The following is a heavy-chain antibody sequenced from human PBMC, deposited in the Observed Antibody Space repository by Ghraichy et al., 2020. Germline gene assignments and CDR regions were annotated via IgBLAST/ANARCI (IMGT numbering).Heavy chain of an antibody. CDR3: ARRYYDILTGYFPFDY. J-gene: IGHJ4*02. CDR2: IYYSGST. CDR1: GGSISSSSYY. Sequence: TLSLTCTVSGGSISSSSYYWGWIRQPPGKGLEWIGSIYYSGSTYYNPSLKSRVTISVDTSKNQFSLKLSSVTAADTAVYYCARRYYDILTGYFPFDYWGQGTLVTVSS. D-gene: IGHD3-9*01. V-gene: IGHV4-39*01.